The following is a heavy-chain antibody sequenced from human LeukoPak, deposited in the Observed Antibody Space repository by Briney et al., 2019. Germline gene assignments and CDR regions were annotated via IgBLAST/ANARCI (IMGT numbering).Heavy chain of an antibody. CDR1: GFTVSRNS. CDR3: ARDQGDLRPDFDY. D-gene: IGHD2-21*02. Sequence: GGSLGPSCTVPGFTVSRNSMSGFRQAPGREREWVSFIYSDNTHYSDSVKGRFTISRDNAKNSLYLQMNSLRAEDTAVYYCARDQGDLRPDFDYWGQGTLVTVSS. J-gene: IGHJ4*02. CDR2: IYSDNT. V-gene: IGHV3-53*01.